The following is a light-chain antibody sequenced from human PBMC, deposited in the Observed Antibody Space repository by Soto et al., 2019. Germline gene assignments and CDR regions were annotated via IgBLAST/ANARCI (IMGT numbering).Light chain of an antibody. Sequence: DIQMTPSPSSLSASVGDRVTITCRASQGIGNDLGWYQQKPGKAPKLLIFAASSLQSGVPSRFSGSGSGTDFALTISSLQPEDFATYYCQQGYNIPRTFGQGTKVDIK. J-gene: IGKJ1*01. CDR1: QGIGND. CDR2: AAS. CDR3: QQGYNIPRT. V-gene: IGKV1-39*01.